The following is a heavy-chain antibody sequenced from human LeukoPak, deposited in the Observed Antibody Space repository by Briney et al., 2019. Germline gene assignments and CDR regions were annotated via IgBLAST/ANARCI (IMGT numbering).Heavy chain of an antibody. V-gene: IGHV3-9*01. CDR3: AKLHGGRRVDAFDI. Sequence: PGGSLRLSCAASGFTFDDYAMHWVRQAPGKGLEWVSGISWNSGSIGYADSVKGRFTISRDNSKNTLYLQMNSLRAEDTAVYYCAKLHGGRRVDAFDIWGQGTMVTVSS. CDR2: ISWNSGSI. J-gene: IGHJ3*02. CDR1: GFTFDDYA. D-gene: IGHD4-23*01.